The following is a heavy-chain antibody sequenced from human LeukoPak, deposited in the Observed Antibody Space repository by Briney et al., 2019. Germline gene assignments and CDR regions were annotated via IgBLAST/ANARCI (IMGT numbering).Heavy chain of an antibody. D-gene: IGHD5-18*01. CDR3: ARDPLEYSYGYFDY. CDR1: GFTFSSYA. Sequence: GRSLRLSCAASGFTFSSYAMHWVRQAPGKGLEWVAVISYDGSNKYYADSVKGRFTISRDNSKNTVYLQMNSLRAEDTAVYYCARDPLEYSYGYFDYWGQGTLVTVSS. J-gene: IGHJ4*02. CDR2: ISYDGSNK. V-gene: IGHV3-30-3*01.